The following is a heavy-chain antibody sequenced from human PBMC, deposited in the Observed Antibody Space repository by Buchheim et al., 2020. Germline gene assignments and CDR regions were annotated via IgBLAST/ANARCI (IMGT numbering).Heavy chain of an antibody. J-gene: IGHJ5*02. CDR1: GGSFSGYY. CDR3: ARGRLRTKLKNWFDP. Sequence: QVQLQQWGAGLLKPSETLSLTCAVYGGSFSGYYWSWIRQPPGKGLEWIGEINHSGSTNYNPSLKSRVTISVETSKNQFSLKLSSVTAADTAVYYCARGRLRTKLKNWFDPWGQGTL. CDR2: INHSGST. V-gene: IGHV4-34*01. D-gene: IGHD4-17*01.